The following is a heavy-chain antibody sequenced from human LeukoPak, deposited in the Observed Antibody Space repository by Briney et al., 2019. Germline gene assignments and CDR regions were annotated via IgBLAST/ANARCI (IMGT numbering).Heavy chain of an antibody. CDR2: ISAYNGNT. Sequence: ASVKVSCKASGYTFTSYGISWVRQAPGQGLEWMGWISAYNGNTNYAQKLQGRVTMTTDTSTGTAYMELRSLRSDDTAVYYCARAPVVVITEYFDYWGQGTLVTVSS. CDR1: GYTFTSYG. CDR3: ARAPVVVITEYFDY. D-gene: IGHD3-22*01. V-gene: IGHV1-18*01. J-gene: IGHJ4*02.